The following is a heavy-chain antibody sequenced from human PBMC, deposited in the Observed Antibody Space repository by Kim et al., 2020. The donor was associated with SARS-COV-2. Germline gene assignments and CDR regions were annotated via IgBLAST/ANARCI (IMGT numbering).Heavy chain of an antibody. V-gene: IGHV6-1*01. D-gene: IGHD6-19*01. CDR2: S. Sequence: SDCAVSVKGRITINADTSKNQCSMQLNSVTPEDTAVYYCARKVVAGAFDYWGQGTLVTVDS. J-gene: IGHJ4*02. CDR3: ARKVVAGAFDY.